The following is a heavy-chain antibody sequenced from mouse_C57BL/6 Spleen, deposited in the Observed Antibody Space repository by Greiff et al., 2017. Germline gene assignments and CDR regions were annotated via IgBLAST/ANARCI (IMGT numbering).Heavy chain of an antibody. V-gene: IGHV12-3*01. J-gene: IGHJ2*01. Sequence: VQVVESGPGLVKPSQSLFLTCSITGFPITSGYYWIWIRQSPGKPLEWMGYITHSGETFYNPSLQSPISITRETSKNQFFLQLNSVTTEDTAMYYCAGGDGYLEYWGQGTTLTVSS. D-gene: IGHD2-3*01. CDR2: ITHSGET. CDR3: AGGDGYLEY. CDR1: GFPITSGYY.